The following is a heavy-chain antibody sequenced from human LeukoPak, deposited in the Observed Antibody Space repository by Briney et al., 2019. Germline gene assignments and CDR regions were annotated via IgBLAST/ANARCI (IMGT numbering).Heavy chain of an antibody. Sequence: GGSLRLSCAASGFTFSDYYMSWIRQAPGKGLEWVSYISSSGSTIYYADSVKGRFTISRDNAKNSLYLQMNSLRAEDTAVYYCARVTVLLWFGESPDYMDVWGKGTTVTISS. CDR1: GFTFSDYY. CDR2: ISSSGSTI. CDR3: ARVTVLLWFGESPDYMDV. J-gene: IGHJ6*03. V-gene: IGHV3-11*01. D-gene: IGHD3-10*01.